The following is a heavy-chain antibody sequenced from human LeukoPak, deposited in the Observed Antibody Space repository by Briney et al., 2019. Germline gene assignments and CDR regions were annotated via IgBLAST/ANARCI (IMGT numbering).Heavy chain of an antibody. Sequence: SVKVSCKASGGTFCGYAISWVRQAPGQGLEWMGGIIPIFGTANYAQKFQGRVTITADESTSTAYMELSSLRPEDTAVYYCARDQDGYNYDYWGQGTLVTVSS. J-gene: IGHJ4*02. CDR3: ARDQDGYNYDY. CDR1: GGTFCGYA. V-gene: IGHV1-69*01. D-gene: IGHD5-24*01. CDR2: IIPIFGTA.